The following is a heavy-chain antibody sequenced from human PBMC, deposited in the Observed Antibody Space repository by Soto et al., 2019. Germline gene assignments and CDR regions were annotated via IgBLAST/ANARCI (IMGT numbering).Heavy chain of an antibody. V-gene: IGHV1-18*01. CDR1: GYTFTSYG. D-gene: IGHD5-12*01. CDR2: ISGYNGNT. J-gene: IGHJ4*02. Sequence: QVQLVQSGAEVKKPGASVKVSCKASGYTFTSYGISWVRQAPGQGLEWLGWISGYNGNTNYAQKLHGRVTMTTDTSTSTAYMEVRSLRSDDTAVYYCARHGEDVVPTDGFDYWGQGTLVTVSS. CDR3: ARHGEDVVPTDGFDY.